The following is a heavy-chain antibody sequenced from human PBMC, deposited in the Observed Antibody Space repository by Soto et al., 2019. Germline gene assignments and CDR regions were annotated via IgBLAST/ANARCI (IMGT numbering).Heavy chain of an antibody. Sequence: SETLSLTCTVSGGSISSGGYYWIWIRQHPGKGLEWIGYIYYSGSTYYNPSLKSRVTISVDTSKNQFSLKLSSVTAADTAVYYCARVGQWLVSSGMDVWGQGTTVTVSS. V-gene: IGHV4-31*03. D-gene: IGHD6-19*01. J-gene: IGHJ6*02. CDR3: ARVGQWLVSSGMDV. CDR1: GGSISSGGYY. CDR2: IYYSGST.